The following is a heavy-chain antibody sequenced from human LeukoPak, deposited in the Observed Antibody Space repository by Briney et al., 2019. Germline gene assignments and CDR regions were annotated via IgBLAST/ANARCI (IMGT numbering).Heavy chain of an antibody. CDR2: IYYGGST. D-gene: IGHD1-26*01. CDR1: GGSISNSSYY. V-gene: IGHV4-39*01. CDR3: ARVPRVGATFDY. J-gene: IGHJ4*02. Sequence: SETLSLTCTVSGGSISNSSYYWGWIRQPPGKGPEWIGSIYYGGSTYYNPSLKSRVTISIDRSKNQISPRLNSVTAADTAVYYCARVPRVGATFDYWGQGTLVTVSS.